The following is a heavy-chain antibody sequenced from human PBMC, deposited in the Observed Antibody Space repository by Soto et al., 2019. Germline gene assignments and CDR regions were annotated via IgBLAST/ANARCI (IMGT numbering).Heavy chain of an antibody. J-gene: IGHJ5*02. D-gene: IGHD2-2*01. CDR2: IFASGST. CDR1: SDSISGSY. CDR3: AKDSNTWSIDIDT. Sequence: PSETLSLTCIITSDSISGSYWSWFRPPAGKGLEWIGRIFASGSTNYNPSLKSRVTMSVDTSKNQFALSLSSVTAADTAVYYCAKDSNTWSIDIDTLGQRALVTVSS. V-gene: IGHV4-4*07.